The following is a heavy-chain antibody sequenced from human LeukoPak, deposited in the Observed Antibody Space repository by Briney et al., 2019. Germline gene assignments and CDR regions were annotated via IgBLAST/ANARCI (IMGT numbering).Heavy chain of an antibody. CDR1: GGSINSYY. V-gene: IGHV4-59*08. CDR3: VRHLSAGRPAFDT. D-gene: IGHD2-15*01. J-gene: IGHJ3*02. Sequence: PSETLSLTCTVSGGSINSYYWSWIRQPPGKGLEWIGYIYYSGSTNYNPSLKSRVTISVDTSNNKFSLKLTSLTAADTAVYYCVRHLSAGRPAFDTWGQGTVVTVSS. CDR2: IYYSGST.